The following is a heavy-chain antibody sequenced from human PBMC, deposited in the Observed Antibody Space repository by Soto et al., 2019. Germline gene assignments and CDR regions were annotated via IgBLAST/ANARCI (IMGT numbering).Heavy chain of an antibody. CDR3: ARDVLYYDFWDAADYSDY. V-gene: IGHV1-24*01. D-gene: IGHD3-3*01. CDR1: GDSLTELS. Sequence: ASVKVSCKVSGDSLTELSIHWVRQAPGKGLEWMGGFDPEDNERIYAQKFQARVTLTEDKSTETAYMELRSLRSDDTAVYYCARDVLYYDFWDAADYSDYWGQGTLVTLSS. J-gene: IGHJ4*02. CDR2: FDPEDNER.